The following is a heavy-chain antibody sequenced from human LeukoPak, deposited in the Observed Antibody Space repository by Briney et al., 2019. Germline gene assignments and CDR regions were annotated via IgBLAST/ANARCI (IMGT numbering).Heavy chain of an antibody. J-gene: IGHJ3*02. D-gene: IGHD4-17*01. CDR1: GFTFSSYS. Sequence: PGGSLRLSCAASGFTFSSYSMNWVRQAPGKGLEWVSSISSSSDYIYYADSVKGRFTISRDNAKNSLYLQMNSLRAEDTAVYYCARGDYGDYDNAFDIWGQGTMVTVSS. V-gene: IGHV3-21*01. CDR3: ARGDYGDYDNAFDI. CDR2: ISSSSDYI.